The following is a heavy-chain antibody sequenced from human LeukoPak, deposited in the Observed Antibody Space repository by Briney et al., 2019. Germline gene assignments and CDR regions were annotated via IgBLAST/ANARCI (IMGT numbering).Heavy chain of an antibody. V-gene: IGHV4-59*08. D-gene: IGHD6-13*01. CDR2: IYYSGST. Sequence: SETLSHTCTVSGGSISSYYWSWIRQPPGKGLEWIGYIYYSGSTNYNPSLKSRVTISVDTSKNQFSLKLSSVTAADTAVYYCARLDSSSWELYFDYWGQGTLVTVSS. CDR1: GGSISSYY. J-gene: IGHJ4*02. CDR3: ARLDSSSWELYFDY.